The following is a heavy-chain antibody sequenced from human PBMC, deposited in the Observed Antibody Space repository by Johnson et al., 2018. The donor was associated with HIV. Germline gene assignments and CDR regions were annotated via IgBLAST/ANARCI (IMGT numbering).Heavy chain of an antibody. V-gene: IGHV3-33*08. CDR3: AGGRIGAFDI. CDR2: IWYDGSNK. CDR1: GFTFSSYA. Sequence: QVQLVESGGGVVQPGRSLRLSCAASGFTFSSYAMHWVRQAPGTGLEWVAVIWYDGSNKYYADSVKGRFTISRDNSKNTLYLQMNSLRAEDTALYYCAGGRIGAFDIWGQGTMVTVSS. J-gene: IGHJ3*02. D-gene: IGHD2-15*01.